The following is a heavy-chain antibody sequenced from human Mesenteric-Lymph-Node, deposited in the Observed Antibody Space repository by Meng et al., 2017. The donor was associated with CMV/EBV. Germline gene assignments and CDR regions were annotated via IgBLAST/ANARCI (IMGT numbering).Heavy chain of an antibody. Sequence: GGSLRLSCAASGFTFSSYSMHWVRQAPGKGLEWVSYITSGSTYIYYAESVQGRFSVSRDNAQNSLDLQMNNLRAEDTAVYYCARGGIGGAYYSFDYWGQGILVTVSS. CDR1: GFTFSSYS. D-gene: IGHD2-21*02. CDR2: ITSGSTYI. V-gene: IGHV3-21*01. J-gene: IGHJ4*02. CDR3: ARGGIGGAYYSFDY.